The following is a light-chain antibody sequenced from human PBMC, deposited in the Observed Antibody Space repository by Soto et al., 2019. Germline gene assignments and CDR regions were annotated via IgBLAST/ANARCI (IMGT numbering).Light chain of an antibody. Sequence: QSVLTQPPSASGTPWQRVTISCSGDSSNIGTNAVNWYQQLPGTAPKLLIYNNNQRPSGVPDRFSGSKSGTSASLAISGLQSEDEADYYCAAWDDSLNGYVFGTGTKVTVL. CDR3: AAWDDSLNGYV. CDR1: SSNIGTNA. CDR2: NNN. V-gene: IGLV1-44*01. J-gene: IGLJ1*01.